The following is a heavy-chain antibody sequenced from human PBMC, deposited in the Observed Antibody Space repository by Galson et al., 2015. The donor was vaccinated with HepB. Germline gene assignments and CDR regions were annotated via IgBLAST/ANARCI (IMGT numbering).Heavy chain of an antibody. J-gene: IGHJ4*02. D-gene: IGHD1-26*01. V-gene: IGHV3-49*04. Sequence: FLRLSCAASGFTFGDYAMSWVRQAPGKGLEWVGFIRSKAYGGTTEYAASVKGRFTISRDDSKSIAYLQMNSLKTEDTAVYYCTRDPLMYSGSYHLDWGQGTLVTVSS. CDR3: TRDPLMYSGSYHLD. CDR1: GFTFGDYA. CDR2: IRSKAYGGTT.